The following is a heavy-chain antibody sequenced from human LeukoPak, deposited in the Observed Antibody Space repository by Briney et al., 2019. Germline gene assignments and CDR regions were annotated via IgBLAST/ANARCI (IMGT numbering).Heavy chain of an antibody. CDR2: IYTSGST. D-gene: IGHD3-22*01. CDR3: PRVSSGLDDYYDSSGQFHY. CDR1: GGSISSGSYY. Sequence: SETLSLTCTVSGGSISSGSYYWSWIRQPAGKGLEWIGRIYTSGSTNYNPSLKSRVTISVDTSKNQFSLKLSSVTAAGTAVYYCPRVSSGLDDYYDSSGQFHYWGQGTLVTVSS. V-gene: IGHV4-61*02. J-gene: IGHJ4*02.